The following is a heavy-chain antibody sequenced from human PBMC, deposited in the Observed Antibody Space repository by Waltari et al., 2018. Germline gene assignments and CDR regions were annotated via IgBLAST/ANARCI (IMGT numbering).Heavy chain of an antibody. D-gene: IGHD6-19*01. V-gene: IGHV4-38-2*01. CDR2: IYHSGST. CDR3: ARIDSSGKYFQH. Sequence: QVQLQESGPGLVKPSETLSLTCAVSGYSISSGYYWGWIRQPPGKGPEWIGSIYHSGSTYYNPSLKSRVTISVDTSKNQFSLKLSSVTAADTAVYYCARIDSSGKYFQHWGQGTLVTVSS. J-gene: IGHJ1*01. CDR1: GYSISSGYY.